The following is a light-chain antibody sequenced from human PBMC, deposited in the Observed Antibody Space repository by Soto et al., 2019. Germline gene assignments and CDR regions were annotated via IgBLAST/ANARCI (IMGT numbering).Light chain of an antibody. CDR1: SSDVGGYNY. CDR2: EVS. CDR3: SSYAGSNNVV. J-gene: IGLJ2*01. V-gene: IGLV2-8*01. Sequence: QSALTQPPSAPGSPGQSVTISCTGTSSDVGGYNYVSWYQQHPGKAPKLIIYEVSQRPSGVPDRFSGSKSGNTASLTVSGLQAEDEAVYHCSSYAGSNNVVLGGGTKVTVL.